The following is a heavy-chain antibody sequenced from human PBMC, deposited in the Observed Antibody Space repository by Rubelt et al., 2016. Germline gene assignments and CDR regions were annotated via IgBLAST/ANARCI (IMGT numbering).Heavy chain of an antibody. J-gene: IGHJ4*02. CDR3: SRSTYYYDSSGYSH. D-gene: IGHD3-22*01. Sequence: GKGLVWVSRINSDGSSTSYADSVKGRFTISRDNAKNTLYLQMNSLRDEDTAVYYCSRSTYYYDSSGYSHWGQGTLVTVSS. V-gene: IGHV3-74*01. CDR2: INSDGSST.